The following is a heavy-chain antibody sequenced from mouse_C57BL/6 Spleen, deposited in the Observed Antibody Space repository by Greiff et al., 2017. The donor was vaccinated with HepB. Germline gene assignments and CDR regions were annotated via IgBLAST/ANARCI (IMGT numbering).Heavy chain of an antibody. Sequence: EVQLQQSGPELVKPGASVKISCKASGYSFTGYYMHWVKQSSEKSLEWIGEINPSTGGTSYNQKFKGKATLTVDKSSSTAYMQLKSLTSEDSAVYSCARRTVAPYWYFDVWGTGTTVTVSS. V-gene: IGHV1-43*01. CDR3: ARRTVAPYWYFDV. J-gene: IGHJ1*03. D-gene: IGHD1-1*01. CDR2: INPSTGGT. CDR1: GYSFTGYY.